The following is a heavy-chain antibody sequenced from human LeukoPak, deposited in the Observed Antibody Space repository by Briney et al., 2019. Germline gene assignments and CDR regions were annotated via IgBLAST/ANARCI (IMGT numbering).Heavy chain of an antibody. Sequence: PSETLSLTCAVSGGSISNSNWWSWVRQPPGKGLEWIGEINHSGSTNYNPSLKSRVTTSVDKSKNQSTLKLSSVTAADTAVYYCASVIVLMGYAILDDDFDYWGQGTLVTVSS. CDR1: GGSISNSNW. D-gene: IGHD2-8*01. CDR2: INHSGST. CDR3: ASVIVLMGYAILDDDFDY. J-gene: IGHJ4*02. V-gene: IGHV4-4*02.